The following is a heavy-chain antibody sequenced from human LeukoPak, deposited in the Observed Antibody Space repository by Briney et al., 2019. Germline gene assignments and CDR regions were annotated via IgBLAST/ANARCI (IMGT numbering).Heavy chain of an antibody. CDR2: IRYDGSNK. Sequence: GGSLRLSCAASGFTFSSYGMHWVRQAPGKGLEWGAFIRYDGSNKYYADSMKGRFTISRDNSKNTLYLQMNSLRAEDTAVYYCAKDPPPSGYWGQGTLVTVSS. CDR3: AKDPPPSGY. CDR1: GFTFSSYG. J-gene: IGHJ4*02. V-gene: IGHV3-30*02.